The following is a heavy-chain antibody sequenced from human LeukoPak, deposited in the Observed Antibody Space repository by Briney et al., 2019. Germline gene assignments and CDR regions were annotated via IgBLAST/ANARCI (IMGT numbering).Heavy chain of an antibody. CDR1: GFTFSNYW. D-gene: IGHD2-15*01. CDR2: INSDGINT. V-gene: IGHV3-74*01. J-gene: IGHJ3*02. CDR3: ATSGYCSGGSCSRGAFDI. Sequence: GGSLRLSCAASGFTFSNYWMHWVRQAPGMGLVWVSRINSDGINTSYADSVKGRFTISRDNAKNALNLQMNSLRAEDTAVYYCATSGYCSGGSCSRGAFDIWGQGTMVTVSS.